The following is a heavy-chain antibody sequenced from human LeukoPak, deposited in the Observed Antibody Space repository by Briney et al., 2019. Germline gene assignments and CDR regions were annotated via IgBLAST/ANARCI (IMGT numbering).Heavy chain of an antibody. CDR1: GFTFSSYV. D-gene: IGHD5-18*01. CDR2: IRYDGSNK. J-gene: IGHJ4*02. CDR3: AKDPRDHSYGWSWRYFDY. Sequence: GGSLRLSCAASGFTFSSYVMRWVRQAPGKGLEWVAFIRYDGSNKYYADSVKGRFTISRDNSKNTLYLQMNSLRAEDTAVYYCAKDPRDHSYGWSWRYFDYWGQGTLVTVSS. V-gene: IGHV3-30*02.